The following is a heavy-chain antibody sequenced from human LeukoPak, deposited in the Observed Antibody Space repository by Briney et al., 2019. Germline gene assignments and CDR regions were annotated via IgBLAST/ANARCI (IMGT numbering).Heavy chain of an antibody. J-gene: IGHJ4*02. V-gene: IGHV3-9*01. CDR2: INWKSDNI. CDR1: GFTFSSYA. Sequence: PGGSLRLSCAASGFTFSSYAMSWVRQAPGKGLEWVSGINWKSDNIGYADSVKGRFTISRDNAKNSLYLQMNSLRPEDTALYYCAKGNYYGTGSYRSSFDYWGQGTLVTVSS. CDR3: AKGNYYGTGSYRSSFDY. D-gene: IGHD3-10*01.